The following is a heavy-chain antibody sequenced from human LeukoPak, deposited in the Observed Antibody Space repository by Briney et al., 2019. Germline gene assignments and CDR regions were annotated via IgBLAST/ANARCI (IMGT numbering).Heavy chain of an antibody. Sequence: GGSLRLSCVVSGFTFSDHSMNWVRQAPGKGLEWVSSISGSNSYTYYRDSVKGRFTISRDNAKNTLYLQMNTLSPEDTAVYYCARGASGDIGYCSSTSCYRSYYFDNWGQGTPVTVSS. CDR2: ISGSNSYT. V-gene: IGHV3-21*01. J-gene: IGHJ4*02. D-gene: IGHD2-2*01. CDR3: ARGASGDIGYCSSTSCYRSYYFDN. CDR1: GFTFSDHS.